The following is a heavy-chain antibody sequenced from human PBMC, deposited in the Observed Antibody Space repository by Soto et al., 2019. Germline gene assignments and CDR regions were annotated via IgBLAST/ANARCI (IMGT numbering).Heavy chain of an antibody. J-gene: IGHJ5*02. Sequence: PSXTLSLTCTVSGGSISSYYWSCIRQPPCKGLECIGYIYYSGSTNYNPSLKSRVTISVDTSKNQFSLKLSSVTAADTAVYYCARGNYDFWSGFSDTLYNWFDPWGQGTLVTVSS. CDR2: IYYSGST. V-gene: IGHV4-59*01. D-gene: IGHD3-3*01. CDR1: GGSISSYY. CDR3: ARGNYDFWSGFSDTLYNWFDP.